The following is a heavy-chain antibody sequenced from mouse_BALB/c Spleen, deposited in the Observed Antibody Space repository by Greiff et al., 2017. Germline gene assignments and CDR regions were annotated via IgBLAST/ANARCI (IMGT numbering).Heavy chain of an antibody. CDR1: GDSITSDYA. Sequence: EVQLQQSGPSLVKPSQTLSLTCSVTGDSITSDYAWNWIRQFPGNKLEWMGYISYSGSTSYNPSLKSRISITRDTSKNQFFLQLNSVTTEDTATYYCARSALLRFDYWGQGTTLTVSS. J-gene: IGHJ2*01. V-gene: IGHV3-2*02. CDR2: ISYSGST. D-gene: IGHD1-2*01. CDR3: ARSALLRFDY.